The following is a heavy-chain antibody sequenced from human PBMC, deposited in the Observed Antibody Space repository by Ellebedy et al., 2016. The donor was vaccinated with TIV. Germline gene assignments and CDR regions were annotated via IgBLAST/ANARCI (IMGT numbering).Heavy chain of an antibody. CDR3: ASLDTATVTGRAY. Sequence: PGGSLRLSCAVSGFTFRSDWLSRVRQAPGKGLEWVACIKSDESERYYVDSVRGRFTISRDNAKNSLYLQMNSLRAEDTAVYYCASLDTATVTGRAYWGQGTLVTVSS. D-gene: IGHD5-18*01. J-gene: IGHJ4*02. V-gene: IGHV3-7*03. CDR2: IKSDESER. CDR1: GFTFRSDW.